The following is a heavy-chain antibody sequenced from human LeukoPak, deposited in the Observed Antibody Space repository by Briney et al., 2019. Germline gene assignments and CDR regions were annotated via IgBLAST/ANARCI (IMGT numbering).Heavy chain of an antibody. CDR2: ISGSGGST. D-gene: IGHD6-19*01. V-gene: IGHV3-23*01. CDR3: ARDNALEGIAVAGTTGTYAFDI. Sequence: PGGSLRLSCAASGFTFSSYAMSWVRQAPGKGLEWVSAISGSGGSTYYADSVKGRFTISRDNSKNTLYLQMNSLRAEDTAVYYCARDNALEGIAVAGTTGTYAFDIWGQGTMVTVSS. CDR1: GFTFSSYA. J-gene: IGHJ3*02.